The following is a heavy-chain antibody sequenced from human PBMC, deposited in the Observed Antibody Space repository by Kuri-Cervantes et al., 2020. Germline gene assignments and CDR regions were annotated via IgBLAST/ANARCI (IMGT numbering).Heavy chain of an antibody. D-gene: IGHD2-15*01. J-gene: IGHJ6*02. CDR3: AKDQVDIVVVVAATFGGKGHYYYYGMDV. CDR1: GFTFSSYN. Sequence: GESLRLSCAASGFTFSSYNMNWVRQAPGKGLEWVSYISSSSSSIHYADSVKGRFTISRDNSKNTLYLQMNSLRAEDTAVYYCAKDQVDIVVVVAATFGGKGHYYYYGMDVWGQGTTVTVSS. CDR2: ISSSSSSI. V-gene: IGHV3-48*01.